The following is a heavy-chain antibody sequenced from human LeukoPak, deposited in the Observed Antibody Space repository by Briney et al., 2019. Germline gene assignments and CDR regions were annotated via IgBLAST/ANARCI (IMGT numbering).Heavy chain of an antibody. V-gene: IGHV3-23*01. CDR2: ISGSGGRT. CDR1: GFTFNNYA. CDR3: AKDLTASGDYGFDY. J-gene: IGHJ4*02. Sequence: GGSLRLSCASSGFTFNNYAISWVRQAPVKGLEWVATISGSGGRTYYADSVKGRFTISRDNSKNTVLLQMKNLRVEHTAVYYCAKDLTASGDYGFDYWGQGTLVTVSS. D-gene: IGHD4-17*01.